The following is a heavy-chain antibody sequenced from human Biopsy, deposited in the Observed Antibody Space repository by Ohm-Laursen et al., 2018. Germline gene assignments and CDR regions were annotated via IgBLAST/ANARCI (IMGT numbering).Heavy chain of an antibody. J-gene: IGHJ2*01. Sequence: ASVKVSCKASGYSFTSYYMHWVRQAPGQGLEWMGMINPKSGDTDYPQNFQGRVSMTRDTSISTAYMDLSRLRSDDTAVYYCARGRRHCSGTCSRWYFDLWGRGTLVTVSS. CDR2: INPKSGDT. D-gene: IGHD2-2*01. V-gene: IGHV1-2*02. CDR3: ARGRRHCSGTCSRWYFDL. CDR1: GYSFTSYY.